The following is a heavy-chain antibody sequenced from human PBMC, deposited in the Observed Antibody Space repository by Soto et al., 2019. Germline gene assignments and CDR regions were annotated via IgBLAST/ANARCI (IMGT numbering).Heavy chain of an antibody. CDR3: ARGVAGSGFDL. D-gene: IGHD6-19*01. J-gene: IGHJ4*02. Sequence: SQTLSLTCAISGDSVSSNTATWNWIRSSPSRGLEWLGRTYYRSNWRHDYAVSVKSRITVNPDTSKNHFSLQLNSVTPDDTAVYYCARGVAGSGFDLWGQGTLVTVSS. CDR1: GDSVSSNTAT. CDR2: TYYRSNWRH. V-gene: IGHV6-1*01.